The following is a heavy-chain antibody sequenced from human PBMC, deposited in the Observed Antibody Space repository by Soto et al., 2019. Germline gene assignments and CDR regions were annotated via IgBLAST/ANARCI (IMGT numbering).Heavy chain of an antibody. CDR1: GFTFSSYG. Sequence: QVQLVESGGGVVQPGRSLRLSCAASGFTFSSYGMHWVRQAPGKGLEWVAVIWYDGSNKYYADSVKGRFTISRDNSKNTLYLQMNSLRAEHTAVYYCARDVRLGTDVSFDYWGQGTLVTVSS. CDR2: IWYDGSNK. V-gene: IGHV3-33*01. D-gene: IGHD2-8*01. CDR3: ARDVRLGTDVSFDY. J-gene: IGHJ4*02.